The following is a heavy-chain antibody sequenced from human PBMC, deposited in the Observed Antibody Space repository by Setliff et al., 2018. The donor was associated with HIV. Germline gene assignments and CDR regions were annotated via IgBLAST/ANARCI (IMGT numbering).Heavy chain of an antibody. Sequence: PGESLKISCKGSDYDFSTKSIGWVRQKPGKGLEWVALVFPGDSSIKYSPSFEGRVTMAIDRSIRTAYLQWNSLKASDTATYYCTSHPLQPGVSAYFYFVDLWGTGTKVTVSS. CDR1: DYDFSTKS. V-gene: IGHV5-51*01. D-gene: IGHD2-21*01. CDR3: TSHPLQPGVSAYFYFVDL. CDR2: VFPGDSSI. J-gene: IGHJ6*04.